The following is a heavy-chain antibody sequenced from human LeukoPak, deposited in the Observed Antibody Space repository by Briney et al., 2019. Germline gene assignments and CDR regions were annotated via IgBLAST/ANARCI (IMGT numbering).Heavy chain of an antibody. D-gene: IGHD2-2*01. J-gene: IGHJ4*02. Sequence: PSETLSLTCAVYGGSFSGYYWSWIRQPPGKGLEWVGEINHSGSTNYNPSLKSRVTISVDTSKNQFSLKLSSVTAADTAVYYCARTCSTSSSSFDYWGQGTLVTVSS. CDR1: GGSFSGYY. CDR2: INHSGST. V-gene: IGHV4-34*01. CDR3: ARTCSTSSSSFDY.